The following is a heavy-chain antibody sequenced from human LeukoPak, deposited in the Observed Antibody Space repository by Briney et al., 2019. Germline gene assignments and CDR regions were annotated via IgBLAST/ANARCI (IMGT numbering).Heavy chain of an antibody. V-gene: IGHV3-21*01. Sequence: GGSLRLSCAASGFTFSSYSMNWVRQAPGKGLEWVSSISSSSSYIYYADSVKGRFTISRDNAKNSLYLQMSSLRDEDTAVYYCATRYCSVGVCYLNYWGQGTLVTVSS. CDR1: GFTFSSYS. D-gene: IGHD2-8*02. CDR2: ISSSSSYI. CDR3: ATRYCSVGVCYLNY. J-gene: IGHJ4*02.